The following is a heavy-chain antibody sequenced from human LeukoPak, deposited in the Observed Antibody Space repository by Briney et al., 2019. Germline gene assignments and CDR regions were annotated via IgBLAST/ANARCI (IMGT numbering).Heavy chain of an antibody. Sequence: PGGSLRLSCAASGFTFSSYGMHWVRQAPGKGLEWVAFIRYDGSNKYYADSVKGRFTISRDNSKNTLYLQMNSLRAEDTAVYYCARDSAPGKIAVAGNDGYWGQGTLVTVSS. CDR3: ARDSAPGKIAVAGNDGY. CDR1: GFTFSSYG. CDR2: IRYDGSNK. J-gene: IGHJ4*02. D-gene: IGHD6-19*01. V-gene: IGHV3-30*02.